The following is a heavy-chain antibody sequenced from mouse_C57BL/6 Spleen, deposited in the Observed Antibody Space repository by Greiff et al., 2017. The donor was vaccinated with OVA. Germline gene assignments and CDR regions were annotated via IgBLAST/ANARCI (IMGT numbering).Heavy chain of an antibody. V-gene: IGHV1-4*01. CDR3: AGLGDSSGPSYYYAMDY. J-gene: IGHJ4*01. CDR2: INPCSGYT. D-gene: IGHD3-2*02. CDR1: GYTFTSYT. Sequence: QVQLQQSGAELARPGASVKMSCKASGYTFTSYTMHWVKQRPGQGLEWIGYINPCSGYTKYNQKFKDKATLTADKSSSTAYMQLSSLTSEDSAVYDCAGLGDSSGPSYYYAMDYWGQGTSVTVSS.